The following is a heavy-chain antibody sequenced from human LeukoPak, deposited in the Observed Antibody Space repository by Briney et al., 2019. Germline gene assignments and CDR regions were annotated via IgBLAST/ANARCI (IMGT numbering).Heavy chain of an antibody. D-gene: IGHD4-23*01. V-gene: IGHV5-51*01. CDR1: GYSFTSHW. CDR2: IYPGDSDT. J-gene: IGHJ4*02. Sequence: GESLKISCKGSGYSFTSHWIGWVRQMPGKGLEWMGIIYPGDSDTRYSPSFQGQVTISADKSISTAYLQWSSLKASDTSMYYCARHADYGGNECRYWGQGTLVTVSS. CDR3: ARHADYGGNECRY.